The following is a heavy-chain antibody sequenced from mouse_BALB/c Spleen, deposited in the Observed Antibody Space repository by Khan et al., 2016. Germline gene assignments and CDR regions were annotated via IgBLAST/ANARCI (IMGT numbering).Heavy chain of an antibody. CDR2: ISGGSSTI. CDR1: GFTFSRFG. CDR3: ARGDY. V-gene: IGHV5-17*02. J-gene: IGHJ2*01. Sequence: EVQLVESGGGLVQPGGSRKLSCAASGFTFSRFGMHWVRQAPEKGLEWVAYISGGSSTIYYADTLKGRFTISRDNPTNALFLQMTSLRSEDTAMYYCARGDYWGQGTTLTVSS.